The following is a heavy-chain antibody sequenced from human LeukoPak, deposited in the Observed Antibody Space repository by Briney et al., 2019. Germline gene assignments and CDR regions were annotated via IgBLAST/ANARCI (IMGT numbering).Heavy chain of an antibody. Sequence: GGSLRLSCAASGFTFSSYWMHWVRQAPGKGLVWVSRINSDGSSTSYADSVKGRFTISRDNAKNTLYLQMNSLRAEDTAVYYCASFNYYDSSGYYGLLYYWGQGTLVTVSS. V-gene: IGHV3-74*01. CDR2: INSDGSST. D-gene: IGHD3-22*01. CDR1: GFTFSSYW. CDR3: ASFNYYDSSGYYGLLYY. J-gene: IGHJ4*02.